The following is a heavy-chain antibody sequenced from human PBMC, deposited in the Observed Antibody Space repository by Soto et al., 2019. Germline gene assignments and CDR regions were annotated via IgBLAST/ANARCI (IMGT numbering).Heavy chain of an antibody. CDR2: ISGSGDST. CDR3: AKGERLGYCSGDSCFPYYYYMDV. CDR1: GFTFNIYA. D-gene: IGHD2-15*01. V-gene: IGHV3-23*01. Sequence: EVQLLESGGGLVQPGGSLRLSCVASGFTFNIYAMTWVRQAPGKGLEWVSAISGSGDSTYYADSVKGRFSISRDNSKNTLFLQMNILRAEDTAVYYCAKGERLGYCSGDSCFPYYYYMDVWGKGTTVTVSS. J-gene: IGHJ6*03.